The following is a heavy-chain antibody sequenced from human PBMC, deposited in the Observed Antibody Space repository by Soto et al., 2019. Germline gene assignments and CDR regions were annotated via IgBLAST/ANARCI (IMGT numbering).Heavy chain of an antibody. V-gene: IGHV4-39*01. Sequence: QLQLQESGPGLVKPSETLSVTCTASGGSFSSNNYCWGWIRQLPGKGLEWIGSICYSGNTNYNPSLQSRVTIYEENSRNQFSLRLSSMIAADTAVYDCGRHRHQGCGSYWYFDLWGRGTLVTVSS. J-gene: IGHJ2*01. CDR1: GGSFSSNNYC. CDR3: GRHRHQGCGSYWYFDL. CDR2: ICYSGNT. D-gene: IGHD1-26*01.